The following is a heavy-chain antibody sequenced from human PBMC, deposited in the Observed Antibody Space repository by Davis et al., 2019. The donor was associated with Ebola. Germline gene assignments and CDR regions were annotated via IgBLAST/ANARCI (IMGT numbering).Heavy chain of an antibody. CDR1: GFTFSSYA. J-gene: IGHJ4*02. D-gene: IGHD7-27*01. CDR3: ARGGRNWGYYFDY. CDR2: ISYDGSNK. V-gene: IGHV3-30*14. Sequence: PGGSLRLSCAASGFTFSSYAMHWVRQAPGKGLEWVAVISYDGSNKYYADSVKGRFTISRDNSKNTLYLQMNSLRAEDTAVYYCARGGRNWGYYFDYWGQGTLVTVSS.